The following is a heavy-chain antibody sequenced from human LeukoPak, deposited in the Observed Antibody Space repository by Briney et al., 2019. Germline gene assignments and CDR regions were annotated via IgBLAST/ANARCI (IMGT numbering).Heavy chain of an antibody. CDR3: ASYYDILTGPFDP. CDR1: GYSISSGYY. D-gene: IGHD3-9*01. Sequence: SETLSLTYTVSGYSISSGYYWGWIRQPPGKGLEWIGYIYYSGSTNYNPSLKSRVSISVDTSKNQFSLKLSSVTAADTAVYYCASYYDILTGPFDPWGQGTLVTVSS. CDR2: IYYSGST. J-gene: IGHJ5*02. V-gene: IGHV4-38-2*02.